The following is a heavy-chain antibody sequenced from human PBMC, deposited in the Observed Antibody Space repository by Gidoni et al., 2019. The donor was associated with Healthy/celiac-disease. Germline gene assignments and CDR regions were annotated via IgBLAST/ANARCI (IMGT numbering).Heavy chain of an antibody. CDR2: ISYDGSNK. J-gene: IGHJ6*02. Sequence: GKVLVRVAVISYDGSNKYYADFVKGRFTISRDNSKNTMYLQMNSLRPEDTAVYYWEKDIVGVVDTKDKYCCYGMDVWGQGTTVTVSS. D-gene: IGHD2-15*01. CDR3: EKDIVGVVDTKDKYCCYGMDV. V-gene: IGHV3-30*18.